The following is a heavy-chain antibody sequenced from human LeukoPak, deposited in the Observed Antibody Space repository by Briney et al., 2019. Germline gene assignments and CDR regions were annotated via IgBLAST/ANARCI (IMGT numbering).Heavy chain of an antibody. Sequence: ASVKASCKASGYTFTSYYMHWVRQAPGQGLEWMGIIKSSGSNTIYAQKFQGRVTMTRDTSTYTVYMELSSLKSEDTAVYYCAREYPGTAPDYWGQGTLVTVSS. CDR1: GYTFTSYY. CDR3: AREYPGTAPDY. CDR2: IKSSGSNT. V-gene: IGHV1-46*01. J-gene: IGHJ4*02.